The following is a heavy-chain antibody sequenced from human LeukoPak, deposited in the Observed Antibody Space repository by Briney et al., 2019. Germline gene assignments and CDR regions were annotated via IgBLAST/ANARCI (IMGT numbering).Heavy chain of an antibody. CDR1: GGTFSSYA. CDR3: ARDWDFWSGASYYYYGMDV. J-gene: IGHJ6*02. D-gene: IGHD3-3*01. CDR2: IIPIFGTA. V-gene: IGHV1-69*13. Sequence: ASVKVSCTASGGTFSSYAISWVRQAPGQGLEWMGGIIPIFGTANYAQKFQGRVTITADESTSTAYMELSSLRSEDTAVYYCARDWDFWSGASYYYYGMDVWGQGTTVTVSS.